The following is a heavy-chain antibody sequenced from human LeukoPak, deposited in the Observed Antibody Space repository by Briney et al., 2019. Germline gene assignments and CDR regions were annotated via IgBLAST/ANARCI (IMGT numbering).Heavy chain of an antibody. Sequence: PSETLSLTCTVPGGSITNDYWNWIRQSSGKQLEWIGSIHYSGTINYSPSLKSRITISLDTPKNQFSLKLSSVTAADTAMYYCATSYDHGWLIGSWGQGTLVTVSS. CDR3: ATSYDHGWLIGS. CDR2: IHYSGTI. J-gene: IGHJ4*02. D-gene: IGHD3-16*01. CDR1: GGSITNDY. V-gene: IGHV4-59*01.